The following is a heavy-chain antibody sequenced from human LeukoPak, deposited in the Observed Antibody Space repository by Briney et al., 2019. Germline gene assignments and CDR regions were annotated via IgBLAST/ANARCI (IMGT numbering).Heavy chain of an antibody. CDR1: GFTFSSYA. V-gene: IGHV3-30-3*01. J-gene: IGHJ4*02. CDR2: ISYDGSNK. Sequence: PGGSLRLSCAASGFTFSSYAMHWVRQAPGKGLEWVAVISYDGSNKYYADSVKGRLTVSRDNSKNTLYLQMDSLRAEDTAVYFCTREKLRFCSDSNCFSFDYGARETLVPVS. D-gene: IGHD2-2*01. CDR3: TREKLRFCSDSNCFSFD.